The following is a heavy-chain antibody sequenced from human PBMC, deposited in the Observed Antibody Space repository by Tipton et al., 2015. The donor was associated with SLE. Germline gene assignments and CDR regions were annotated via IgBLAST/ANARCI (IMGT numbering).Heavy chain of an antibody. Sequence: SLRLSCAASGFTFSDYYMSWIRQAPGKGLEWVSYISTTSTYINYADSVKGRFSISRDNAKNSLYLQMNSLRAEDTAVYYCARDRVAVAGHWYFDLWGRGTLVTVSS. V-gene: IGHV3-11*06. CDR3: ARDRVAVAGHWYFDL. CDR2: ISTTSTYI. D-gene: IGHD6-19*01. J-gene: IGHJ2*01. CDR1: GFTFSDYY.